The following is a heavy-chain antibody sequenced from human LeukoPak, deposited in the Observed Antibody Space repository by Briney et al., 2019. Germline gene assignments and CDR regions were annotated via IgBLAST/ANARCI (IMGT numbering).Heavy chain of an antibody. CDR2: INPSGGST. CDR3: ARGDSSGYTPLPFDY. V-gene: IGHV1-46*01. Sequence: ASVKVSCKASGYTFTSYYMHWVRQAPGQGLERMGIINPSGGSTSYAQKFQGRVTMTRDISTSTVYMELSSLRSEDTAVYYCARGDSSGYTPLPFDYWGQGTLVTVSS. D-gene: IGHD3-22*01. CDR1: GYTFTSYY. J-gene: IGHJ4*02.